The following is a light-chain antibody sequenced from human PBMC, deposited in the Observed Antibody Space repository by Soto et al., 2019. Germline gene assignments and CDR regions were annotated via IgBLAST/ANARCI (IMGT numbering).Light chain of an antibody. Sequence: EIVLTQSPGTLSLSPGDRATLSCRASQSVYNNYLAWYQQKPGQAPRLLIYDASARFTGIPDRFSGSGSGTEFTLTTGRLEPEDFAVYYCQRYGTSFSFGGGTKVEIK. CDR2: DAS. J-gene: IGKJ4*01. CDR3: QRYGTSFS. V-gene: IGKV3-20*01. CDR1: QSVYNNY.